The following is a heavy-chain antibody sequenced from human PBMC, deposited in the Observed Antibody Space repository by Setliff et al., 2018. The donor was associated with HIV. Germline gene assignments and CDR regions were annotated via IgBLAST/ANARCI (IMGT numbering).Heavy chain of an antibody. V-gene: IGHV3-23*01. J-gene: IGHJ4*02. CDR2: ISGSGGDT. CDR1: GFTFSDKS. Sequence: GGSLRLSCAASGFTFSDKSMSWVRQAPGMGLEWVSTISGSGGDTYYADSAKGRFTILRDNSKNTLYLQINTLRVEDTAVYYCTKNDFGGRWDWGQGTLGTVSS. D-gene: IGHD1-1*01. CDR3: TKNDFGGRWD.